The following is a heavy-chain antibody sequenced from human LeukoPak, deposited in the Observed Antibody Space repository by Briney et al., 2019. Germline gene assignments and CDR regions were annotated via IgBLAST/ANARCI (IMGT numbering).Heavy chain of an antibody. Sequence: GGSLRLSCAASGFTFSSYGIHWVRQAPGKGLEWVAFIRYDASNKYYADSVKGRFTISRDNSKNTLYLQMNSLRAEDTAVYYCATLPWELLDLWGQGTLVTVSS. CDR1: GFTFSSYG. CDR2: IRYDASNK. V-gene: IGHV3-30*02. D-gene: IGHD1-26*01. CDR3: ATLPWELLDL. J-gene: IGHJ5*02.